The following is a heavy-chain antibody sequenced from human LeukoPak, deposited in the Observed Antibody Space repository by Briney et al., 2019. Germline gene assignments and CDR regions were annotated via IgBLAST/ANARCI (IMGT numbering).Heavy chain of an antibody. CDR2: ITSSSSDT. CDR1: GFTFSDYY. CDR3: ARDYDILTGYFRGGFDY. D-gene: IGHD3-9*01. V-gene: IGHV3-11*05. J-gene: IGHJ4*02. Sequence: GGSLRLSCAASGFTFSDYYMSWIRQAPGKGLEWISYITSSSSDTNYADSVKGRFTISRDNDKKSLYLQMNSLRAEDTAVYYCARDYDILTGYFRGGFDYWGQGTLVTVSS.